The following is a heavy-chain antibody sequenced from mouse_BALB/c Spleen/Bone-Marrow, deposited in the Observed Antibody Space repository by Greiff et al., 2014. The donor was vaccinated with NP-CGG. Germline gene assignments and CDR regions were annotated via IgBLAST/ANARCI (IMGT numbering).Heavy chain of an antibody. J-gene: IGHJ4*01. V-gene: IGHV5-9-3*01. CDR1: GFTFSSYA. Sequence: DVHLVESGGGSVKPGGSLKLSCAASGFTFSSYAMSWVRQTPEKRLEWVATISSGGSYTYYPDSVKGRFTISRDNAKNTLYLQMSSLRSEDTAMYYCASLFRGAMDYWGQGTSVTVSS. CDR3: ASLFRGAMDY. CDR2: ISSGGSYT.